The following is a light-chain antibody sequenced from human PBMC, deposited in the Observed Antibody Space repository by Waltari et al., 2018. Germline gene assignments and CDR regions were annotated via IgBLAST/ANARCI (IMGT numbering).Light chain of an antibody. Sequence: DIVMKKSPDFLAVSLGERATLSFKSSQSLLYKSHNYNYLAWYQQKPGQPPKLLIYWASTRESGVPDRFSGSGSGTDFTLTINNLQAADVAVYYCQQYYSTPLTFGGGTKVEIK. CDR2: WAS. V-gene: IGKV4-1*01. CDR1: QSLLYKSHNYNY. J-gene: IGKJ4*01. CDR3: QQYYSTPLT.